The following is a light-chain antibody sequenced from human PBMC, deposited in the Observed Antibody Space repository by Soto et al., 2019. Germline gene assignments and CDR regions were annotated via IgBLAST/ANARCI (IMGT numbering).Light chain of an antibody. CDR1: QSVSNK. Sequence: EIVMTQSPATLSVSPGERATLSCRASQSVSNKLVWYQQKPGQAPRLLIYAASTRATGIPARFSGAGSGTDFTLTISRLEPEDFALYYCQQHDILPITFGQGTRLEIK. V-gene: IGKV3-15*01. CDR3: QQHDILPIT. CDR2: AAS. J-gene: IGKJ5*01.